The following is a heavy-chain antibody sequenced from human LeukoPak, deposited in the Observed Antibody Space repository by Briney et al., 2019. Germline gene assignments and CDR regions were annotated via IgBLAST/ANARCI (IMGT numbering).Heavy chain of an antibody. CDR2: IWYVGRNK. V-gene: IGHV3-33*01. CDR3: ARDEQTFFYCSGGSYYSGDVFDY. J-gene: IGHJ4*02. Sequence: GGSLRLSWAPSGFTFISYGMPWVRQPPGKGLEWVAVIWYVGRNKYYADSVKGRFTISRDNSKNTLYLQMNSLRAEDTAVYYCARDEQTFFYCSGGSYYSGDVFDYWGQGTLVTVSS. CDR1: GFTFISYG. D-gene: IGHD2-15*01.